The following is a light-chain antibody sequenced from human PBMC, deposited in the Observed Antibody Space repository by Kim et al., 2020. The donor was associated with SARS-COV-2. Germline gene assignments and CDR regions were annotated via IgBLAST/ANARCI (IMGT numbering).Light chain of an antibody. Sequence: SSELTQPPSVSVSPGQTTSITCSGNNLGDKFACWYQQKPGQFPVLVIYQDNKRPSGIPERFSGSNSGNTATLTISGTQAMDEADFYCQAWDTTAWFFGTG. CDR1: NLGDKF. CDR3: QAWDTTAWF. CDR2: QDN. V-gene: IGLV3-1*01. J-gene: IGLJ1*01.